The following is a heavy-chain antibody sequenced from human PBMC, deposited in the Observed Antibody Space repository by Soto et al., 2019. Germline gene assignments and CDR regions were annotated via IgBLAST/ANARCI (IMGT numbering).Heavy chain of an antibody. D-gene: IGHD1-1*01. CDR3: ARGRYGSY. Sequence: QVHLVQSGAEVKKPGASVKVSCKGSGYGFTTYGITWVRQAPGQGLEWMAWISAHNGNTNYAQKCQGRVTVTRDTSTSTADMELRSLRSDDTAVYYCARGRYGSYWGQGARVTVSS. CDR1: GYGFTTYG. V-gene: IGHV1-18*01. CDR2: ISAHNGNT. J-gene: IGHJ4*02.